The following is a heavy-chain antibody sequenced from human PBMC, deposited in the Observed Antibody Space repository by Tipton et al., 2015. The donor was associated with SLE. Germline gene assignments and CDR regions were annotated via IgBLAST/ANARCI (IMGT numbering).Heavy chain of an antibody. CDR3: ARDSGVYALYWYFDL. V-gene: IGHV3-21*01. D-gene: IGHD2/OR15-2a*01. CDR2: ISSSSRYI. CDR1: GFTFTTFS. Sequence: SLRLSCAASGFTFTTFSLTWVRQAPGKGLDWVSSISSSSRYIYYADSVKGRFTISRDNAKNSVYLQMNSLRAEDTAVYYCARDSGVYALYWYFDLWGRGTLVSVSS. J-gene: IGHJ2*01.